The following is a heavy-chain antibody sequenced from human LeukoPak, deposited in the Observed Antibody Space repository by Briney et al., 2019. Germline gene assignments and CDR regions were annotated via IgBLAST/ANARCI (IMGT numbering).Heavy chain of an antibody. CDR2: VYTSGST. J-gene: IGHJ6*03. CDR1: GGSISSYY. CDR3: ARVVVGATGYYFHYLDV. V-gene: IGHV4-4*07. D-gene: IGHD1-26*01. Sequence: SSETLSLTCTVSGGSISSYYWSWIRQPAGKGLEWIGRVYTSGSTDYNPSLKSRVTMSVDTSENQFSLRLSSVTAADTAVYYCARVVVGATGYYFHYLDVWGKGTTVTVSS.